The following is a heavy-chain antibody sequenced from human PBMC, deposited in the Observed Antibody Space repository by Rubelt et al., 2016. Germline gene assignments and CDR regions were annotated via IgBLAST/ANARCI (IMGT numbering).Heavy chain of an antibody. CDR3: ARQDGIGSYQIFDY. J-gene: IGHJ4*02. Sequence: QLQLQESGPGLVKPSETLSLTCTVSGGSISSSSYYWGWIRQPPGKGLAWIGSIYYSGSTYYNPSLRSRVTISLDTSKNQFSLRLSSVTAADTAVYYCARQDGIGSYQIFDYWGQGTLVTVSS. CDR2: IYYSGST. V-gene: IGHV4-39*01. CDR1: GGSISSSSYY. D-gene: IGHD1-26*01.